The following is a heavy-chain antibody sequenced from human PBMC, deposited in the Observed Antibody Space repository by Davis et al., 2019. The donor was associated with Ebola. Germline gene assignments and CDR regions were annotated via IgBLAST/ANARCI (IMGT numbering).Heavy chain of an antibody. V-gene: IGHV3-33*01. CDR1: GFSFSTYG. J-gene: IGHJ6*02. CDR2: IWYDGSKT. D-gene: IGHD2-8*02. CDR3: ARSVGDCTGGVCYDYYYYGMDV. Sequence: GGSLRLSCAAPGFSFSTYGMHWVRQAPGKGLEWMTVIWYDGSKTYYADSAKGRFTISRDNSKNTLYLQMNSLRAEDTAVYYCARSVGDCTGGVCYDYYYYGMDVWGQGTTVTVSS.